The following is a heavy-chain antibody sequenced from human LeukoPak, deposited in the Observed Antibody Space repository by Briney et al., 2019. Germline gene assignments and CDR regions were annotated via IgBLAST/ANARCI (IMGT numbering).Heavy chain of an antibody. CDR3: ARDANAGVTMYYFDY. CDR2: ISGIGGRT. CDR1: GFTFSSYD. J-gene: IGHJ4*02. D-gene: IGHD4-23*01. Sequence: PGGSLRLSCAASGFTFSSYDMSWVRQAPGKGLEWVSGISGIGGRTQYADSVKGRFTISRDNSRTTLYLQMNSLRAEDTAVYYCARDANAGVTMYYFDYWGQGTLVTVSS. V-gene: IGHV3-23*01.